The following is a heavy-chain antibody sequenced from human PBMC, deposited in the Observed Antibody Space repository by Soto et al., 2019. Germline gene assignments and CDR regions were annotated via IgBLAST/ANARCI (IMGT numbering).Heavy chain of an antibody. Sequence: DVQLVESGGGWVQPGRSLRLSCAASGFKFSDYWMSWVRQAPGKGLECVGNIKHDTSEAHYADSVKGRFTITRDNIKNFLFLQRRDLRADDTASYYCARDGLLFSGPYRPSRFDYWGLGALVTVSS. CDR2: IKHDTSEA. V-gene: IGHV3-7*03. J-gene: IGHJ4*02. CDR1: GFKFSDYW. CDR3: ARDGLLFSGPYRPSRFDY. D-gene: IGHD3-16*02.